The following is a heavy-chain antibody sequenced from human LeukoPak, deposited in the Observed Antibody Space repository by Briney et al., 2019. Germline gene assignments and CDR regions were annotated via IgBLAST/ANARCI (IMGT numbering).Heavy chain of an antibody. J-gene: IGHJ4*02. V-gene: IGHV3-30*18. Sequence: GGSLRLSCAASGFTFSSYGMHWVRQAPGKGLEWVAVISYDGSNKYYADSVKGRFTISRDNSKNTLYLQMNSLRAEDTAVYYCAKDSSGSGIRFDYWGQGTLVTVSS. CDR2: ISYDGSNK. CDR3: AKDSSGSGIRFDY. D-gene: IGHD3-10*01. CDR1: GFTFSSYG.